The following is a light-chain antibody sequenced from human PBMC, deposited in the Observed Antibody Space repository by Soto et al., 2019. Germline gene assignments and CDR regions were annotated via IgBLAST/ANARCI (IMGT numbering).Light chain of an antibody. J-gene: IGKJ1*01. Sequence: EIVMTQSPATLSVSPVERATLSCRASQGVSSYLAWYQQKPGQAPRLLIYGASTRATGIPARFSGSGSGTEFTLTISSLQSEDFAVYYCQQYNNWLRTFGQGTKVDIK. CDR3: QQYNNWLRT. CDR1: QGVSSY. CDR2: GAS. V-gene: IGKV3-15*01.